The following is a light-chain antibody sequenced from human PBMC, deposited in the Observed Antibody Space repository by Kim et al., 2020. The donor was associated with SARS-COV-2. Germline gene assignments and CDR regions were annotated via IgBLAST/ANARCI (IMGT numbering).Light chain of an antibody. V-gene: IGLV2-14*03. J-gene: IGLJ3*02. CDR2: GVS. CDR3: SSSTRTSTLL. Sequence: PSLTISCTGPSSDIVNHEYVSWYQQHPGKAPKLIIYGVSNRPSGISSRFSGSKFGNTASLTISGLQAEDEADYYCSSSTRTSTLLFGGGTQLTVL. CDR1: SSDIVNHEY.